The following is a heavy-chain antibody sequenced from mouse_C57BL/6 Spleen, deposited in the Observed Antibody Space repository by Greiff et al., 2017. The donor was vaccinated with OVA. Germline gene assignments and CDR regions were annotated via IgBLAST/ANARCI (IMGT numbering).Heavy chain of an antibody. V-gene: IGHV3-6*01. D-gene: IGHD2-2*01. CDR3: AGLRRYYFDY. CDR2: ISYDGSN. Sequence: VQLKESGPGLVKPSQSLSLTCSVTGYSITSGYYWNWIRQFPGNKLEWMGYISYDGSNNYNPSLKNRISITRDTSKNQFFLKLNSVTTEDTATYYCAGLRRYYFDYWGQGTTLTVSS. J-gene: IGHJ2*01. CDR1: GYSITSGYY.